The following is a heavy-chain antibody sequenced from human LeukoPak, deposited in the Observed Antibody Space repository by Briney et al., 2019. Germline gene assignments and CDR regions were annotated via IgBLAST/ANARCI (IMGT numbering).Heavy chain of an antibody. CDR2: INPNSGGT. Sequence: ASVKVSCKASGYTFTGYYMHWVRQAPGQGLEWMGWINPNSGGTNYAQKFQGRVTMTRDTSISTAYMELSRLRSDDTAVYYCARDGEDIVVVPAAANFDYWGQGTLVTVSS. V-gene: IGHV1-2*02. J-gene: IGHJ4*02. CDR3: ARDGEDIVVVPAAANFDY. D-gene: IGHD2-2*01. CDR1: GYTFTGYY.